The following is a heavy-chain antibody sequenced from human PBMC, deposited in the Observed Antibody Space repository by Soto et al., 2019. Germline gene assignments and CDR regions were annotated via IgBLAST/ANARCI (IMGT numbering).Heavy chain of an antibody. CDR1: GFTFSSYG. CDR3: AKGPIVGAYQSPYFDY. Sequence: HPGGSLRLSCAASGFTFSSYGMHWVRQAPGKGLEWVAVISYDGSNKYYADSVKGRFTISRDNSKNTLYLQMNSLRAEDTAVYYCAKGPIVGAYQSPYFDYWGQGTLVTVSS. D-gene: IGHD1-26*01. CDR2: ISYDGSNK. V-gene: IGHV3-30*18. J-gene: IGHJ4*02.